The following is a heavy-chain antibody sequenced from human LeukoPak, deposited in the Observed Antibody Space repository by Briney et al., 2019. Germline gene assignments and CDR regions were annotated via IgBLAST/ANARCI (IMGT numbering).Heavy chain of an antibody. CDR3: ARRKVVSAYYYGMDV. Sequence: GGSLRLSCAASGFTVNSQYMSWVRQAPGKGLEWVSVIYTGGTTHYADSVKGRFTVSTDNAKNTSYLQMNSLRAEDTAVYYCARRKVVSAYYYGMDVWGQGTTVSVSS. V-gene: IGHV3-66*01. D-gene: IGHD2-2*01. CDR1: GFTVNSQY. J-gene: IGHJ6*02. CDR2: IYTGGTT.